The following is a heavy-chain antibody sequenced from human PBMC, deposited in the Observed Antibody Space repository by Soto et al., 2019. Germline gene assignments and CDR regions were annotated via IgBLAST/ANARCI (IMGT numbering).Heavy chain of an antibody. V-gene: IGHV3-30-3*01. Sequence: GGSLRLSCAASGFTFSSYAMHWVRQAPGKGLEWVAVISYDGSNKYYADSVKGRFTISRDNSKNTLYLQMNSLRAEDTAVYYCRSALVRVVGYHGMDVWGQGTTVTVSS. J-gene: IGHJ6*02. CDR3: RSALVRVVGYHGMDV. CDR2: ISYDGSNK. D-gene: IGHD3-10*01. CDR1: GFTFSSYA.